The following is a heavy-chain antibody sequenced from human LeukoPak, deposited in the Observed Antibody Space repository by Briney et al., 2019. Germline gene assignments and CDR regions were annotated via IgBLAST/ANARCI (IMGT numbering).Heavy chain of an antibody. CDR3: ALIYYYDSSGSIPHFDY. J-gene: IGHJ4*02. V-gene: IGHV3-30*03. D-gene: IGHD3-22*01. CDR2: ISHDGSNK. CDR1: GFIFSYYG. Sequence: GGSLRLSCAASGFIFSYYGLHWVRQAPGKGLEWVALISHDGSNKNYADSVKGRFTISRDNSKNTLYLQMNSLRAEDTAVYYCALIYYYDSSGSIPHFDYWGQGTLVTVSS.